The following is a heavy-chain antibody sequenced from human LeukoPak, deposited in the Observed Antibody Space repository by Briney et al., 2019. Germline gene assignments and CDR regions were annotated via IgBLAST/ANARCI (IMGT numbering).Heavy chain of an antibody. J-gene: IGHJ4*02. Sequence: GGSLRLSCATSGFTFSAYEMNWVRQAPGKGLEWVSYISSSASTIYYADSVKGRFTISRDNAKKSLYLQMNSLRAEDTAVYYCASEPNYYDSSGYRGDRGQGTLVTVSS. CDR2: ISSSASTI. CDR3: ASEPNYYDSSGYRGD. D-gene: IGHD3-22*01. CDR1: GFTFSAYE. V-gene: IGHV3-48*03.